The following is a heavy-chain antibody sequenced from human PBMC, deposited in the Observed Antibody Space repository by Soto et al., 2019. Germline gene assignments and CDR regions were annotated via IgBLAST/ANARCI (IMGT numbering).Heavy chain of an antibody. V-gene: IGHV1-18*04. CDR3: ARDRVDFWSGYLIKDV. D-gene: IGHD3-3*01. CDR1: GYTFTSYG. Sequence: QVQLVQSGAEVKKPGASVKVSCKASGYTFTSYGISWVRQAPGQGLEWMGWISAYNGNTNYAQKLQGRVTMTTDTTTSTAYMELRSLRSDDTAVYYCARDRVDFWSGYLIKDVWGQGTTVTVSS. CDR2: ISAYNGNT. J-gene: IGHJ6*02.